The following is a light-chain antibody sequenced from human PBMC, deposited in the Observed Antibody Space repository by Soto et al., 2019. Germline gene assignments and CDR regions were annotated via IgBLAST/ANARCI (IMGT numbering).Light chain of an antibody. CDR2: RNN. CDR3: AAWDDSLSGPVI. J-gene: IGLJ2*01. Sequence: QSVLTQPPSASGTLGQRVTISCSGSSSNIGSNYVYWYQQLTGTAPKLLIYRNNQRPSGVPDRFSGSKSGTSGSLAISGLRYEDEAAYYCAAWDDSLSGPVIFGAGSKPTVL. V-gene: IGLV1-47*01. CDR1: SSNIGSNY.